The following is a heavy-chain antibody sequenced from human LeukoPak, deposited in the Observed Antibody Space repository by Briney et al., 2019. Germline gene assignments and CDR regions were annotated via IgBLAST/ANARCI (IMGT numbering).Heavy chain of an antibody. CDR3: ATVPWEGPLRGTSA. J-gene: IGHJ5*02. CDR1: GYTLTELS. V-gene: IGHV1-24*01. D-gene: IGHD1-26*01. Sequence: ASVKVSCKVSGYTLTELSMHWVRQAPGKGLEWMGGFDPEDGETIYAQKFQGRVTMTEDTSTDTAYMELSSLRSEDTAVYYCATVPWEGPLRGTSAWGQGTLVTVSS. CDR2: FDPEDGET.